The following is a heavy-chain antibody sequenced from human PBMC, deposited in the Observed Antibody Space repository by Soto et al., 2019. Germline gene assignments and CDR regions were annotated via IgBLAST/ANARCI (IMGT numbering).Heavy chain of an antibody. CDR2: ISYDGSNK. CDR3: AKDRVTMIVVAPFDY. D-gene: IGHD3-22*01. V-gene: IGHV3-30*18. Sequence: QVQLVESGGGVVQPGRSLRLSCAASGFTFSSYGMHWVRQAPGKGLEWVAVISYDGSNKYYADSVKGRFTISRDNSKNTLYLQMNSLRGEDTAVYYCAKDRVTMIVVAPFDYWGQGTLVTVSS. J-gene: IGHJ4*02. CDR1: GFTFSSYG.